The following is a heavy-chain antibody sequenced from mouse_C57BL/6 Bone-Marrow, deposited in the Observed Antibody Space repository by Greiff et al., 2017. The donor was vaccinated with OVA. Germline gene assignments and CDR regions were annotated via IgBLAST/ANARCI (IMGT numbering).Heavy chain of an antibody. D-gene: IGHD1-1*01. CDR1: GYTFTSSG. V-gene: IGHV1-81*01. J-gene: IGHJ2*01. CDR2: IYPRSGNT. CDR3: ARASYGSSYNY. Sequence: QVQLQQSGAELARPGASVKLSCKASGYTFTSSGISWVKQRTGPGLEWIGEIYPRSGNTYYNEKFKGKAARTADKSSSTAYMELRSLTSEDSAVYFCARASYGSSYNYWGQGTTLTVSS.